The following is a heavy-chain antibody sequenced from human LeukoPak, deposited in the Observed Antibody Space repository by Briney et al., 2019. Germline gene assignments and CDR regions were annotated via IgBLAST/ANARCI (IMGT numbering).Heavy chain of an antibody. CDR1: GFTVNSNY. V-gene: IGHV3-66*01. CDR3: ARANYEILTGYLYFDY. D-gene: IGHD3-9*01. CDR2: IYSGGST. Sequence: GGSLRLSCAASGFTVNSNYMSWVRQAPGKGLEWVSIIYSGGSTHYGDSVKGRFIISRDNSKNTLYLQMNSLRAEDTAVYYCARANYEILTGYLYFDYWGQGTLVTVSS. J-gene: IGHJ4*02.